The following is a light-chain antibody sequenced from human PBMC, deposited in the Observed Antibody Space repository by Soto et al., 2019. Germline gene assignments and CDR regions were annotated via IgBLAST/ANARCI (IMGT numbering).Light chain of an antibody. CDR3: QQRSNWPLWT. CDR1: QSVSSY. Sequence: EIVLTQSPATLSLSPGDRATLSCRASQSVSSYLAWYQQKPGQAPRLLIYDASNRATGIPARFSGSGSVTDFTLTISSLEPEEFAVYYCQQRSNWPLWTFGQGTKVEIK. V-gene: IGKV3-11*01. J-gene: IGKJ1*01. CDR2: DAS.